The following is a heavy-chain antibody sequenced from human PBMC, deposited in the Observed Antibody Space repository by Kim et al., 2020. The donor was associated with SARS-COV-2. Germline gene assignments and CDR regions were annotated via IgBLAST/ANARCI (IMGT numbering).Heavy chain of an antibody. J-gene: IGHJ3*02. CDR3: ARDPTGYSFEIAFDI. D-gene: IGHD5-18*01. V-gene: IGHV4-39*07. Sequence: SETLSLTCTVSGGSISSSSYYWGWIRQPPGKGLEWIGSIYYSGSTYYNPSLKSRVTISVDTSKNQFSLKLSSVTAADTAVYYCARDPTGYSFEIAFDIWGQGTMVTVSS. CDR2: IYYSGST. CDR1: GGSISSSSYY.